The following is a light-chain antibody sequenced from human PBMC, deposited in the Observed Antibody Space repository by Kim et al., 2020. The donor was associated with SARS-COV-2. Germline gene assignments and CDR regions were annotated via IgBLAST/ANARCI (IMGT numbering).Light chain of an antibody. CDR1: QSVSSNY. V-gene: IGKV3-20*01. CDR2: GAS. J-gene: IGKJ5*01. CDR3: QQYGSPIT. Sequence: LYPGERATLSCRASQSVSSNYLAWYQQKLGQAPRLLIYGASSRATGIPDRFSGSGSGTDFTLTISRLEPEDFAMYYCQQYGSPITFGQGTRLEIK.